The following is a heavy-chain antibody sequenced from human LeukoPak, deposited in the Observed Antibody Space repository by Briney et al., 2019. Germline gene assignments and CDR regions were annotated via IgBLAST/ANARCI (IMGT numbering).Heavy chain of an antibody. CDR3: ARGAYGSGTYHDFDI. J-gene: IGHJ3*02. D-gene: IGHD3-10*01. V-gene: IGHV3-33*01. CDR1: GFTFSSYG. Sequence: GRSLRLSCAASGFTFSSYGMHWVRQAPGKGLEWGAVIWYDRSNKYYVDSVKGRFTISRDNSKNTLYLQMNSLRAEDTAVYYCARGAYGSGTYHDFDIWGQGTMVTVSS. CDR2: IWYDRSNK.